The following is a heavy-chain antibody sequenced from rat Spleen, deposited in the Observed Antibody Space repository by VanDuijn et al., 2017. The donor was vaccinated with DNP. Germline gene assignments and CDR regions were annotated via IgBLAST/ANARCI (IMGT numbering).Heavy chain of an antibody. D-gene: IGHD1-4*01. J-gene: IGHJ1*01. V-gene: IGHV5-25*01. CDR2: ISSSGSRT. CDR1: GFTFSNYY. CDR3: ARRIPGYNSWFFDF. Sequence: EVHLVESGGGLLQPGRSLKLSCTASGFTFSNYYMAWVRQNTRKGLEWVATISSSGSRTYYPDSAKGRFTISRDNEKGSLYLEMNSLGSEDTATYYCARRIPGYNSWFFDFWGPGTMVAVSS.